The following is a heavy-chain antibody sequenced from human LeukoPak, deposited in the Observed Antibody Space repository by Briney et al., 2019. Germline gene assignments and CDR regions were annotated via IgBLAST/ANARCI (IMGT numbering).Heavy chain of an antibody. V-gene: IGHV3-30-3*01. J-gene: IGHJ4*02. Sequence: PGRSLRLSCAASGFTFSSYAMHWVRQAPGKGLEWVAVISYDGSNKYYADSVKGRFTISRDNSKNTLYLQMNSLRAEDTAVYYCARDDCSSTSCYKEGGFDYWGQGTLVTVSS. CDR2: ISYDGSNK. CDR1: GFTFSSYA. D-gene: IGHD2-2*02. CDR3: ARDDCSSTSCYKEGGFDY.